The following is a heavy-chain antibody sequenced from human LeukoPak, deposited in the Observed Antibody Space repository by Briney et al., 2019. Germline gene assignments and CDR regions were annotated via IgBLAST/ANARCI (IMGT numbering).Heavy chain of an antibody. D-gene: IGHD6-19*01. CDR3: ARVLIALPGFDS. CDR1: GGSVSSGTYY. CDR2: IYYGGST. Sequence: SETLSLTCTVSGGSVSSGTYYWSWVRLPPGQELEWTGYIYYGGSTNYNPSLKSRVTMSVDTSNNQISLWLRSVSAADTAVYYCARVLIALPGFDSWGPGTPVTVSS. V-gene: IGHV4-61*01. J-gene: IGHJ4*02.